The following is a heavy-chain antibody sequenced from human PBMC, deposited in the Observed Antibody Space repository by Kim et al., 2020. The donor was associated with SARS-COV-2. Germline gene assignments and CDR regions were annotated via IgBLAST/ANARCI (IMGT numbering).Heavy chain of an antibody. CDR3: AKDRDSSGYYYFDY. CDR1: GFTFSSYG. J-gene: IGHJ4*02. CDR2: ISYDGSNK. Sequence: GGSLRLSCAASGFTFSSYGMHWVRQAPGKGLEWVAVISYDGSNKYYADSVKGRFTISRDNSKNTLYLQMNSLRAEDTAVYYCAKDRDSSGYYYFDYWGQGTLVTVSS. V-gene: IGHV3-30*18. D-gene: IGHD3-22*01.